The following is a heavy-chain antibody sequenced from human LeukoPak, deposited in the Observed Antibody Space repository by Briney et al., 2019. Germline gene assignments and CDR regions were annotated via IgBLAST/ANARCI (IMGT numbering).Heavy chain of an antibody. V-gene: IGHV4-30-2*01. CDR2: IYHSGST. CDR3: ARGSQVYSSSSLRFDY. CDR1: GGSISSGGYY. D-gene: IGHD6-6*01. J-gene: IGHJ4*02. Sequence: KPSQTLSLTCTVSGGSISSGGYYWSWIRQPPGKGLEWIGYIYHSGSTYYNPSLKSRVTISADRSKNQFSLQLSSVTAADTAVYYCARGSQVYSSSSLRFDYWGQGTLVTVSS.